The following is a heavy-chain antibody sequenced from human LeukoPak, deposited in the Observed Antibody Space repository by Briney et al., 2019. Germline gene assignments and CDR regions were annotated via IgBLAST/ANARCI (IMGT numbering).Heavy chain of an antibody. Sequence: ASVKVSCKSSGDTFNNYSISWVRQAPGQGLEWMGGIIPSFRTPNYSQKFQGRFTMTAVETTRTGYMELRGLTFEDTGVYFCARGVVTARNDFFDYWGQGALVTVSS. CDR1: GDTFNNYS. CDR2: IIPSFRTP. D-gene: IGHD2-21*02. V-gene: IGHV1-69*13. CDR3: ARGVVTARNDFFDY. J-gene: IGHJ4*02.